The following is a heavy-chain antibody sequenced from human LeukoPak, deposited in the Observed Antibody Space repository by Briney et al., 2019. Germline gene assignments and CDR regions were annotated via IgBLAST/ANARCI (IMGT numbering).Heavy chain of an antibody. V-gene: IGHV3-21*01. Sequence: GGSQRLSCAASGFTFSSYSMNWVRQAPGKGLEWVSSISSSSSYIYYADSVKGRFTISRDNAKNSLYLQMNSLRAEDTAVYYCARDLGGYSYGLFDYWGQGTLVTVSS. CDR2: ISSSSSYI. J-gene: IGHJ4*02. CDR3: ARDLGGYSYGLFDY. D-gene: IGHD5-18*01. CDR1: GFTFSSYS.